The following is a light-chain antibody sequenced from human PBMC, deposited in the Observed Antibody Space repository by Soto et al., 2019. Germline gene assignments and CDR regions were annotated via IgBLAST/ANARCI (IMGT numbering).Light chain of an antibody. Sequence: DIQMTQSPSSLSASVGDRITITCRTSQTISTFLNWYQQKPGKAPKLLIFAASSLQSGFPSRFSGSGSGTDVTLTISSLQPEDFATYYCQQSYSVLRTFGAGTKVNIQ. CDR3: QQSYSVLRT. CDR2: AAS. CDR1: QTISTF. J-gene: IGKJ3*01. V-gene: IGKV1-39*01.